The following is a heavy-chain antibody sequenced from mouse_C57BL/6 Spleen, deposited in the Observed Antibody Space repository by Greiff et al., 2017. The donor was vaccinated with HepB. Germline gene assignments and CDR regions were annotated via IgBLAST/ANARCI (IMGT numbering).Heavy chain of an antibody. V-gene: IGHV1-82*01. CDR1: GYAFSSSW. D-gene: IGHD2-1*01. Sequence: QVQLQQSGPELLKPGASVKISCKASGYAFSSSWMNWVKQRPGKGLEWIGRIYPGDGDTNYNGKFKGKATLTADKSSSTAYMQLSSLTSEDSAVYFCARRYGNGGYYFDYWGQGTTLTDSS. J-gene: IGHJ2*01. CDR3: ARRYGNGGYYFDY. CDR2: IYPGDGDT.